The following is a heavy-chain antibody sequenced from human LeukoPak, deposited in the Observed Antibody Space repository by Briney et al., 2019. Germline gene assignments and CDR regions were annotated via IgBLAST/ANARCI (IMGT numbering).Heavy chain of an antibody. Sequence: PGASLRLSCAASGFTFSNYAMSWVRQAPGKGLEWVSAITGSGGNTYYADSVKGRFTIFRDNSKNTVFLQMNSLRAEDTAVYYCAKWGDYDVLTGYYVSDYWGQGTLVTVSS. V-gene: IGHV3-23*01. J-gene: IGHJ4*02. CDR1: GFTFSNYA. CDR3: AKWGDYDVLTGYYVSDY. D-gene: IGHD3-9*01. CDR2: ITGSGGNT.